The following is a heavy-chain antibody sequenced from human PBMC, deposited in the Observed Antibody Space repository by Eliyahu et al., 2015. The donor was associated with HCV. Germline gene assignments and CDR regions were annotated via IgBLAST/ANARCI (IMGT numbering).Heavy chain of an antibody. CDR2: MNPNSGNT. CDR3: ARGPDYGDDYYYGMDV. V-gene: IGHV1-8*01. CDR1: GYTFTSYD. Sequence: QVQLVQSGAEVKKPGASVKVSCKASGYTFTSYDFNWVRQATGQGLEWMGWMNPNSGNTGYAQKFQGRVTMTRNTSISTAYMELSSLRSEDTAVYYCARGPDYGDDYYYGMDVWGQGTTVTVSS. D-gene: IGHD4-17*01. J-gene: IGHJ6*02.